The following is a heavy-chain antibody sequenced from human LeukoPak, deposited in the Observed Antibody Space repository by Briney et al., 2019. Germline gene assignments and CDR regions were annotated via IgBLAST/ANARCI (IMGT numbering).Heavy chain of an antibody. CDR3: AGVDHYDSSGYVY. Sequence: GGSLRLSCTASGFPLRSYAGHWVRQAPGKGLEWVAFISYDDTNKYYADSVKGRFTISRDSSKNTLYLQMNSLRAEDTAVYYCAGVDHYDSSGYVYWGQGTLVTVSS. D-gene: IGHD3-22*01. CDR1: GFPLRSYA. CDR2: ISYDDTNK. J-gene: IGHJ4*02. V-gene: IGHV3-30-3*01.